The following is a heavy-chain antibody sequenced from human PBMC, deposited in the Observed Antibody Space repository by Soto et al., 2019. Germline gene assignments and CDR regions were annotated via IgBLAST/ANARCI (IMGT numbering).Heavy chain of an antibody. V-gene: IGHV4-39*01. Sequence: QLQLQESGPGLVKPSETLSLTCTASGGSISSSSYYWGWIRQPPGKGLEWIGSIDYSGSTYYNPSRKSRVTISVDTSKTQFSLKISSVTAADTAVYHCARQVEPWGQGTLVTVA. J-gene: IGHJ5*02. CDR2: IDYSGST. CDR3: ARQVEP. D-gene: IGHD2-2*01. CDR1: GGSISSSSYY.